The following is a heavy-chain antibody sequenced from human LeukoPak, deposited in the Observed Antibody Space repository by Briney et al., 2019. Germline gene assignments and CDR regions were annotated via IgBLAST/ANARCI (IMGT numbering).Heavy chain of an antibody. Sequence: GSLRLSCAASGFTFGSYAMHWVRQAPGKGLEWVAVISYDGSNKYYADSVKGRFTISRDNSKNTLYLQMNSLRAEDTAVYYCARDPRRFHFDYWGQGTLVTVSS. CDR1: GFTFGSYA. CDR3: ARDPRRFHFDY. CDR2: ISYDGSNK. D-gene: IGHD3-10*01. V-gene: IGHV3-30-3*01. J-gene: IGHJ4*02.